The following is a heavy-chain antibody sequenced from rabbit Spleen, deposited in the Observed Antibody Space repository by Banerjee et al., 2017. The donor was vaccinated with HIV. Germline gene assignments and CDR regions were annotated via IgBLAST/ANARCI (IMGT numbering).Heavy chain of an antibody. V-gene: IGHV1S45*01. CDR2: IAGGGGSA. J-gene: IGHJ3*01. CDR3: AKDSSTLYIDRLDL. CDR1: GFTLNSYW. Sequence: QEQLEESGGGLVKPEGSLTLTCKASGFTLNSYWMCWVRQAPGKGLEWIGCIAGGGGSAYYAGWVNGRFTVSKTSSTTVTLQMTSLTAADTATYFCAKDSSTLYIDRLDLWGQGTLVTVS. D-gene: IGHD1-1*01.